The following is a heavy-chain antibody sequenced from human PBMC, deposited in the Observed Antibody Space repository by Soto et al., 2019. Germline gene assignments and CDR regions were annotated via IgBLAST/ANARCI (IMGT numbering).Heavy chain of an antibody. J-gene: IGHJ6*02. D-gene: IGHD3-10*01. CDR2: IKSKTDGGTT. Sequence: GGSLRLSCAASGFTFSNAWMNWVRQAPGKGLEWVGRIKSKTDGGTTDYAAPVKGRFTISRDDSKNTLYPQMNSLKTEDTAVYYCTTLRRYYYGSGSYGKPTMDVWGQGTTVTVSS. CDR3: TTLRRYYYGSGSYGKPTMDV. V-gene: IGHV3-15*07. CDR1: GFTFSNAW.